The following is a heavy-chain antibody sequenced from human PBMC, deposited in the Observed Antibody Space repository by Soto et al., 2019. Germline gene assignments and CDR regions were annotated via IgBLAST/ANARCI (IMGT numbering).Heavy chain of an antibody. D-gene: IGHD6-19*01. CDR1: GFTFSSYG. V-gene: IGHV3-33*01. CDR2: IWYDGSNK. CDR3: ARELPLYSSGWQCFDY. Sequence: QVQLVESGGGVVQPGRSLRLSCAASGFTFSSYGMHWVRQAPGKGLEWVAVIWYDGSNKYYADSVKGRFTISRDNSKKTLYLKVNSLRAEDTAVYYCARELPLYSSGWQCFDYWGQGTLVTVSS. J-gene: IGHJ4*02.